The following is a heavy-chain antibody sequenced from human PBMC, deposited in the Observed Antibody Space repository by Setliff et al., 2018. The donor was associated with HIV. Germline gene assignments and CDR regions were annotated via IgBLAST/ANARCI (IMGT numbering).Heavy chain of an antibody. CDR3: ARKYYYDSSGYYSFDY. CDR1: GFTLSSYA. D-gene: IGHD3-22*01. Sequence: LRLSCAASGFTLSSYAMSWVRQAPGKGLEWVSAISPSGGSTYYADSVRGRFTISRDNSKNTLYLQMNSLRAEDTALYYCARKYYYDSSGYYSFDYWGQGTLVTVSS. J-gene: IGHJ4*02. V-gene: IGHV3-23*01. CDR2: ISPSGGST.